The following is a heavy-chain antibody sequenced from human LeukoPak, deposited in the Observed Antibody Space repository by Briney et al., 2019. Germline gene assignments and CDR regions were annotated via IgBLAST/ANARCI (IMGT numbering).Heavy chain of an antibody. D-gene: IGHD5-12*01. V-gene: IGHV1-69*04. CDR2: IIPILGIA. CDR3: ARVVDGYNDY. CDR1: GGTFSSYA. Sequence: ASVKVSCKASGGTFSSYAINWVRQAPGQGLEWMGRIIPILGIANYAQKFQGRVTITADKSTSTAYMELSSRRSEDTAVYYCARVVDGYNDYWGQGTLVTVSS. J-gene: IGHJ4*02.